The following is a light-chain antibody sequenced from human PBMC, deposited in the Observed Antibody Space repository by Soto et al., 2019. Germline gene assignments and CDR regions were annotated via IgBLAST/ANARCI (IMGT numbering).Light chain of an antibody. CDR2: GSS. J-gene: IGKJ1*01. Sequence: EIVLTKSPGTLSLSPGERATLSCRASQSVSTNYLAWYQQKPGQAPRLLIYGSSIRATGIPDRFSGSGSGTDFTLTISKLEPEDSSGYYCPQYGTLRTFGQGPKVEIK. V-gene: IGKV3-20*01. CDR1: QSVSTNY. CDR3: PQYGTLRT.